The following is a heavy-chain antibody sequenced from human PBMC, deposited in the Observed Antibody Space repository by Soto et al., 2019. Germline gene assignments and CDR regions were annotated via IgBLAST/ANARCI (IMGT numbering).Heavy chain of an antibody. CDR3: ARHGAPHYYYYYMDV. Sequence: SETLSLTCTVSGGSISSSSFYWGWVRQTPGKGLEWIGSSSYSGSTHYSPSLKSRGSVSVDTSKNQFSLRLTSVTAADTALYYCARHGAPHYYYYYMDVWGKGTTVTVSS. J-gene: IGHJ6*03. V-gene: IGHV4-39*01. CDR1: GGSISSSSFY. CDR2: SSYSGST. D-gene: IGHD1-26*01.